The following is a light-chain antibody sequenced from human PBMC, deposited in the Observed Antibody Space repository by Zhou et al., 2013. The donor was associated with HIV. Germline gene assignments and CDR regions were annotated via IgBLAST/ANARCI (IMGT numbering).Light chain of an antibody. Sequence: EIVLTQSPGTLSLSPGERATLSCRASQSVSSSYLAWYQQKPGQAPRLLIYGASSRATGIPDRFSGSASGTDFTLTISRLEPEDFAVYYCQQFGSSYTFGQGTRPGDQT. CDR3: QQFGSSYT. J-gene: IGKJ2*01. V-gene: IGKV3-20*01. CDR2: GAS. CDR1: QSVSSSY.